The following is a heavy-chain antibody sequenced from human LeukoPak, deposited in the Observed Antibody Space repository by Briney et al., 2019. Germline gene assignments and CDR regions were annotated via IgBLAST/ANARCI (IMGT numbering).Heavy chain of an antibody. CDR2: LVYDERN. D-gene: IGHD2-21*01. CDR1: GFPFRSYG. V-gene: IGHV3-33*01. J-gene: IGHJ4*02. Sequence: GGSLSLSCAASGFPFRSYGMHWVRQAPGKGLEWVARLVYDERNDYANSVKGRFTISRDNSKNMLYLQMDNLRVDDTAMYYCARDLSAAYDFWGQGILVTVSS. CDR3: ARDLSAAYDF.